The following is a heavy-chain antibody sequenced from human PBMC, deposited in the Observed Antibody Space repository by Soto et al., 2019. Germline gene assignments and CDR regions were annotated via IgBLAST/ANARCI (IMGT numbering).Heavy chain of an antibody. J-gene: IGHJ4*02. CDR1: GFTFSSYA. D-gene: IGHD3-22*01. Sequence: GGSLRLSCAASGFTFSSYAMHWVRQAPGKGLEWVAVISYDGSNKYYADSVKGRFTISRDNSKNTVYLQMNSLSAEDTAVYYFARSGRLSSGYFSYRYWGKGTLVTVSS. CDR3: ARSGRLSSGYFSYRY. V-gene: IGHV3-30-3*01. CDR2: ISYDGSNK.